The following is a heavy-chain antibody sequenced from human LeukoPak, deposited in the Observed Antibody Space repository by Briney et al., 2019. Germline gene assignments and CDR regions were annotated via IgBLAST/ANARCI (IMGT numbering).Heavy chain of an antibody. CDR1: GFTFSSYW. D-gene: IGHD5-24*01. J-gene: IGHJ3*02. CDR2: IKQDGSEK. CDR3: ARDKMATTHAFEI. V-gene: IGHV3-7*01. Sequence: VGSLRLSCAASGFTFSSYWMSWVRQAPGKGLEWVANIKQDGSEKYYVDSVKGRFTISRDNAKNSLYLQMNSLRAEDTAVYYCARDKMATTHAFEIWGQGTMVTVSS.